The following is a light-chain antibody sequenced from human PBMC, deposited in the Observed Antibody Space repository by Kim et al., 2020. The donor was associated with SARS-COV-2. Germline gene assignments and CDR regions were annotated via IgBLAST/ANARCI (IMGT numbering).Light chain of an antibody. V-gene: IGLV2-14*03. CDR2: DVS. Sequence: QSVLTQPASVSGSPGQSITISCTGTSSDIGGYHNFVSWYQQHPGKAPKLIIYDVSNRPSGVSNRFSGSKSANTASLTISGLQAEDDADYYCSSYTTSTTLTYVFGTGTKVTVL. CDR3: SSYTTSTTLTYV. CDR1: SSDIGGYHNF. J-gene: IGLJ1*01.